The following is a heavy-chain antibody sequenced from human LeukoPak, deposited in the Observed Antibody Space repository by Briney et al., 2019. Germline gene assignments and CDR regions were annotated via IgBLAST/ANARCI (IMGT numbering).Heavy chain of an antibody. V-gene: IGHV4-34*01. CDR2: INHSGYT. Sequence: PSETLSLTRAVSGVSFDDYYWSWVRQTAGKGLEWIGEINHSGYTNDSPSLKSRVTLSIDTSRKQFSLNLRSVTVAVTGIYYCTRMTTGDDYCGQGTLVTVSS. CDR3: TRMTTGDDY. CDR1: GVSFDDYY. D-gene: IGHD4-17*01. J-gene: IGHJ4*02.